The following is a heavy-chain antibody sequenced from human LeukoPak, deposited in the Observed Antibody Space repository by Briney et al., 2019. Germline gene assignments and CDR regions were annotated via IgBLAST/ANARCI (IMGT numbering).Heavy chain of an antibody. V-gene: IGHV3-30*02. CDR2: IQYDGSVQ. CDR1: GFTFSNYA. CDR3: ARGAFGAPDY. D-gene: IGHD3-10*01. J-gene: IGHJ4*02. Sequence: GGSLRLSCTASGFTFSNYAMHWVRQAPGKGLEWMTFIQYDGSVQYYADSVKGRFTISRDNAKNSLYLQMNSLRAEDTAVYYCARGAFGAPDYWGQGTLVTVSS.